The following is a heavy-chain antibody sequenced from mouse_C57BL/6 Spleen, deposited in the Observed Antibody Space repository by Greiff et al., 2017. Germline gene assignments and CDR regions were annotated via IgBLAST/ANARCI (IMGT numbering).Heavy chain of an antibody. CDR3: ARDYVNAMHY. CDR2: IDPSDSYT. D-gene: IGHD1-1*01. J-gene: IGHJ4*01. V-gene: IGHV1-50*01. CDR1: GYTFTSYW. Sequence: QVQLQQPGAELVQPGASVKLSCKASGYTFTSYWMQWVKLRPGQGLEWIGEIDPSDSYTNYTQKFKGKATLTVDTSSSTAYMQLSSLTSEDSAVYYCARDYVNAMHYWGQGTSVTVSS.